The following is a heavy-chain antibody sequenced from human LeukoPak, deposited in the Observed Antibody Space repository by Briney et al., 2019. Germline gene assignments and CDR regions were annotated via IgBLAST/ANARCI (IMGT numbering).Heavy chain of an antibody. CDR2: IYYSGST. Sequence: PSETLSLTCTVSGGSISSGSYYWGWIRQPPGKGLEWIGSIYYSGSTYYNPSLKSRVTISVDTSKNQFSLKLSSVTAADTAVYYCAGITIFGVALYWGQGTLVTVSS. D-gene: IGHD3-3*01. CDR1: GGSISSGSYY. V-gene: IGHV4-39*01. J-gene: IGHJ4*02. CDR3: AGITIFGVALY.